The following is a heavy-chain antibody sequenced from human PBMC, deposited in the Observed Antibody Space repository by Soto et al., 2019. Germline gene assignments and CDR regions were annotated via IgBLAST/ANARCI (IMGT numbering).Heavy chain of an antibody. CDR2: INHSGST. CDR1: GGSFSGYY. J-gene: IGHJ4*02. Sequence: LETLSLTCAVYGGSFSGYYWSWIRQPPGKGLEWIGEINHSGSTNYNPSLKSRVTISVDTSKNQFSLKLSSVTAADTAVYYCARVNYQYTRSNDYWGQGTLVTVSS. D-gene: IGHD3-10*01. V-gene: IGHV4-34*01. CDR3: ARVNYQYTRSNDY.